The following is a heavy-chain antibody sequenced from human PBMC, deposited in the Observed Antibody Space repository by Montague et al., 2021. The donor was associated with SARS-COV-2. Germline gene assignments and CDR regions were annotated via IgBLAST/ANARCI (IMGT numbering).Heavy chain of an antibody. CDR3: ARAVSVRRAVNWFDP. V-gene: IGHV4-59*11. D-gene: IGHD3-10*01. CDR2: IYYSGGI. Sequence: SETLSLTCTASGGSMSDHYWAWIRQPPGKGLEWLAYIYYSGGINSNASLKSRVSMPVDTSKNQFSLKLTSVTAADTAVYYCARAVSVRRAVNWFDPWGQGTLVTVSS. J-gene: IGHJ5*02. CDR1: GGSMSDHY.